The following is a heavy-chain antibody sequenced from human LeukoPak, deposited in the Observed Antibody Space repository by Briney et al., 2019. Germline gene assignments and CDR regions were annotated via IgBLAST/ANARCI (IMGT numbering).Heavy chain of an antibody. D-gene: IGHD3-22*01. CDR2: ISGSGGST. CDR1: GFTFSSYA. V-gene: IGHV3-23*01. Sequence: GGSLRLSCAASGFTFSSYAMSWVRQAPGKGLEWVSAISGSGGSTYYTDSVKGRFTISRDNSKNTLYLQMNSLRAEDTAVYYCARAVRTYDSSGDYLDAFDIWGQGTMVTVSS. CDR3: ARAVRTYDSSGDYLDAFDI. J-gene: IGHJ3*02.